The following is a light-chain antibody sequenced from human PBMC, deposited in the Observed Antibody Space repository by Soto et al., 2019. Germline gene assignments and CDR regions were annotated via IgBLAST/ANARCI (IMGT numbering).Light chain of an antibody. CDR3: QQFAGS. V-gene: IGKV3-20*01. J-gene: IGKJ4*02. Sequence: EILLTQSPGTLSLSPGERATLSCRASQSVSPSSLAWYQQGPGQSPRLLIYGASSRATGIPDRFSGRGSGTDFTLIISRLEPEDFAVYYCQQFAGSFGGGTKVDIK. CDR1: QSVSPSS. CDR2: GAS.